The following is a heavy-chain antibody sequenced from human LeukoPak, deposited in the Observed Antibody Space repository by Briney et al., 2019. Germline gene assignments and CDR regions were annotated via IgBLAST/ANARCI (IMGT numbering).Heavy chain of an antibody. D-gene: IGHD4-11*01. CDR2: IKTDGSIA. J-gene: IGHJ3*02. V-gene: IGHV3-74*01. Sequence: PGGSLRLSCAASGFTFSTYWVHWVRQAPGKGLVWVSFIKTDGSIAAYADSVKGRFTISRDNAKNTLYLQMNSLRAEDTAVYYCARARNNAFDIWGQGTMVTVPS. CDR1: GFTFSTYW. CDR3: ARARNNAFDI.